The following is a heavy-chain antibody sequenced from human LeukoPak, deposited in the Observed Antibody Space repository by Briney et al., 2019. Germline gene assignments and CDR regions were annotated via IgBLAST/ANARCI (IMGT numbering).Heavy chain of an antibody. CDR3: ARGHPKSYCSSTSCREGPLDY. CDR2: INHSGST. D-gene: IGHD2-2*01. J-gene: IGHJ4*02. V-gene: IGHV4-34*01. Sequence: SETLSLTCAVYGGSFSDYYWSWIRQPPGKGLEWFGEINHSGSTNYNPSLKSRVTISVDTSKNQFSLKLSSVTAADTAVYYCARGHPKSYCSSTSCREGPLDYWGQGTLVTVSS. CDR1: GGSFSDYY.